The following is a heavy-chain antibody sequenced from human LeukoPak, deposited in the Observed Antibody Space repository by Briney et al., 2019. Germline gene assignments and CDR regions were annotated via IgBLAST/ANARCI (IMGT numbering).Heavy chain of an antibody. Sequence: PGGSLRLSCAASGFSFSSYGMHWVRQAPGKGLEWVSAISGSGGSTYYADSVKGRFTISRDNSKNTLYLQMNSLRAEDTAVYYCAKDPPIAAAGSTVVYYFDYWGQGTLVTVSS. D-gene: IGHD6-13*01. J-gene: IGHJ4*02. CDR2: ISGSGGST. V-gene: IGHV3-23*01. CDR3: AKDPPIAAAGSTVVYYFDY. CDR1: GFSFSSYG.